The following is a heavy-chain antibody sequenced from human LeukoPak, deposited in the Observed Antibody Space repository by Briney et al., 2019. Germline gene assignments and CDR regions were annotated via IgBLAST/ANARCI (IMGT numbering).Heavy chain of an antibody. D-gene: IGHD1-26*01. CDR1: GFTFSSYS. CDR2: ISCDGSNK. J-gene: IGHJ4*02. CDR3: ARDRSGSYSDY. V-gene: IGHV3-30*03. Sequence: GGSLRLSCAASGFTFSSYSMNWVRQAPGKGLDWVAVISCDGSNKYYADSVKGRFTISRDNSKNTLYLQMNSLRAEDTAVYYCARDRSGSYSDYWGQGTLVTVSS.